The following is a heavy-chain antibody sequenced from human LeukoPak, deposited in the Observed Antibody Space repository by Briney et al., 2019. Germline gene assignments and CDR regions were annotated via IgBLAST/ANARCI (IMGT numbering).Heavy chain of an antibody. CDR2: IYHSGST. CDR1: GGSISSGGYY. J-gene: IGHJ4*02. CDR3: ARKGGYSGYDEYYFDY. D-gene: IGHD5-12*01. Sequence: PSETLSLTCTVSGGSISSGGYYWSWIRQPPGKGLEWIGYIYHSGSTYYNPSLKSRVTISVDRSKNQFSLKLSSVTAADTAVYYCARKGGYSGYDEYYFDYWGQGTLVTVSS. V-gene: IGHV4-30-2*01.